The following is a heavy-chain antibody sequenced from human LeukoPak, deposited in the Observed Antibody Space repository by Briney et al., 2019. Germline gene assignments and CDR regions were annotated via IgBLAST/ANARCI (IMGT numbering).Heavy chain of an antibody. Sequence: PSETLSLTCTVSGGSISSYYWSWIRQPPGKGLEWIGYIYYSGSTNYNPSLKSRVTISVDTSKNQFSLKLSSVTAADTAVYYCAERRDGYNLAYWGQGTLVTVSS. CDR1: GGSISSYY. V-gene: IGHV4-59*12. CDR3: AERRDGYNLAY. J-gene: IGHJ4*02. CDR2: IYYSGST. D-gene: IGHD5-24*01.